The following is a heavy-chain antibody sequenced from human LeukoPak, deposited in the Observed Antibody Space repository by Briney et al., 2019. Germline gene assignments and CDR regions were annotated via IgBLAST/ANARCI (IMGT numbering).Heavy chain of an antibody. CDR1: GFTFSSYA. J-gene: IGHJ4*02. CDR3: VKDRGYGDYEGNFDY. V-gene: IGHV3-64D*06. D-gene: IGHD4-17*01. CDR2: ISSNGGST. Sequence: GGSLRLCCSASGFTFSSYAMHWVRQAPGKGLEYVSAISSNGGSTYYADSVKGRFTISRDNSKNTLYLQMSSLRAEDTAVYYCVKDRGYGDYEGNFDYWGQGTLVTVSS.